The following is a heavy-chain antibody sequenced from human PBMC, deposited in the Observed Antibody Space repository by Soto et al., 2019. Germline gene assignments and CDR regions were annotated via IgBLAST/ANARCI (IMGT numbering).Heavy chain of an antibody. J-gene: IGHJ6*03. D-gene: IGHD2-15*01. CDR2: IYYSGST. CDR1: GGSISSDY. Sequence: SETLSLTCTVSGGSISSDYWSWIRQPPGEGLEWIGYIYYSGSTNYNPSLKSRVTISVDTSKNQFSLKLSSVTAADTAVYYCARHKGYCSGGSCHNYYYYMDVWGKGTTVTVSS. CDR3: ARHKGYCSGGSCHNYYYYMDV. V-gene: IGHV4-59*08.